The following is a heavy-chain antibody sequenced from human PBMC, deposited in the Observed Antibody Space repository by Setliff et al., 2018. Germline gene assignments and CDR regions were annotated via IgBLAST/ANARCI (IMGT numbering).Heavy chain of an antibody. Sequence: GESLKISCAASGFTVTSNYMSWVRQAPGKGLEWVSVIYTGGSTYYADSVKGRFTISRDNSKNTLYLQMNSLRAEDTAVYYCARAPRYFDPTGSYFDYWGQGTLVTVSS. CDR2: IYTGGST. D-gene: IGHD3-9*01. J-gene: IGHJ4*02. CDR1: GFTVTSNY. V-gene: IGHV3-53*01. CDR3: ARAPRYFDPTGSYFDY.